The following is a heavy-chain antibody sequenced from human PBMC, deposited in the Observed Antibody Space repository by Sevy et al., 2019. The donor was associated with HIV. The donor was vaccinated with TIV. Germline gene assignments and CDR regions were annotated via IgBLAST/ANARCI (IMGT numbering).Heavy chain of an antibody. V-gene: IGHV1-18*01. D-gene: IGHD3-22*01. CDR3: ARDRWIYYDSSGYDNWFDP. J-gene: IGHJ5*02. Sequence: ASVKVSCKASGYTFTSYGISWVRQAPGQGLEWMGWISAYNGNTNYAQKLQGRVTMTTDTSTSTAYMVLRSLRSDDTAVYYCARDRWIYYDSSGYDNWFDPWGQGTLVTVSS. CDR2: ISAYNGNT. CDR1: GYTFTSYG.